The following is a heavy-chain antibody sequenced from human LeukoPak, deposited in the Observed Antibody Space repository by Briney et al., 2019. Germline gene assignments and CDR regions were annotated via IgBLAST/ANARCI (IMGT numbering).Heavy chain of an antibody. CDR2: IYNSGST. V-gene: IGHV4-39*01. J-gene: IGHJ3*02. CDR3: ARNMTTVTTGVVSRHDAFDI. CDR1: GVSISSGNYY. D-gene: IGHD4-11*01. Sequence: SETLSLTCTVSGVSISSGNYYWGWIRQPPGKGLEWIGSIYNSGSTYYSTSLKSRVTISVDTSKNQFSLRLSSVTATDTAVYYCARNMTTVTTGVVSRHDAFDIWGQGTMVTVSS.